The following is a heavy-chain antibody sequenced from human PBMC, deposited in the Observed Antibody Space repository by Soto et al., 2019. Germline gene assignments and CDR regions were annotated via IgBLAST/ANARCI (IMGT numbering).Heavy chain of an antibody. Sequence: GGSLRLSCAASGFTFSSYAMSWVRQAPGKGLEWVSAISGSGGSTYYADSVKGRFTISRDNSKNTLYLQMNSLRAEDTAVYYCAKDLYDYVWGSYRTLNAFDIWGQGTMVTVSS. V-gene: IGHV3-23*01. D-gene: IGHD3-16*02. CDR3: AKDLYDYVWGSYRTLNAFDI. CDR2: ISGSGGST. CDR1: GFTFSSYA. J-gene: IGHJ3*02.